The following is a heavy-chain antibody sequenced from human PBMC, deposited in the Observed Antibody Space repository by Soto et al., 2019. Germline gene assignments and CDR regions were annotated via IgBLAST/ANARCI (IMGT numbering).Heavy chain of an antibody. CDR3: ARDGQGSATETYDP. J-gene: IGHJ5*02. CDR2: ISAYNGNT. V-gene: IGHV1-18*01. CDR1: GYTFISYG. Sequence: VKVSCKTSGYTFISYGISWVRQAPGQGLEWMGWISAYNGNTNYAQKLQGRVTMTTDTSTSTAYMELRSLTSDDTAVYYCARDGQGSATETYDPWGQGTLVTVSS.